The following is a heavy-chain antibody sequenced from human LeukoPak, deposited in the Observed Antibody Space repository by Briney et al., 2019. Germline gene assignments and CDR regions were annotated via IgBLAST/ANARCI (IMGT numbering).Heavy chain of an antibody. CDR1: GFTFSSYG. D-gene: IGHD3-10*01. CDR2: IRYDGSNK. CDR3: ARGRRVRGVIKRYYYYYYMDV. J-gene: IGHJ6*03. Sequence: AGGSLRLSCAASGFTFSSYGMHWVRQAPGKGLEWVAFIRYDGSNKYYADSVKGRFTISRDNSKNTLYLQMNSLRAEDTAVYYCARGRRVRGVIKRYYYYYYMDVWGKGTTVTVSS. V-gene: IGHV3-30*02.